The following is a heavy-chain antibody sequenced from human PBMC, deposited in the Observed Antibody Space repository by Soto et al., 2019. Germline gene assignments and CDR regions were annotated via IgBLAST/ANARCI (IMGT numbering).Heavy chain of an antibody. V-gene: IGHV1-69*13. CDR1: GVTFSSYA. D-gene: IGHD6-6*01. CDR2: IIPIFGTA. Sequence: GASVKVSFKASGVTFSSYAISWVRHAPGQGLEWMGGIIPIFGTANYAQKFQGRVTITADESTSTAYMELSGLRSEDTAVYYCARDLSSSSGYFDYWGQGTLVTVSS. CDR3: ARDLSSSSGYFDY. J-gene: IGHJ4*02.